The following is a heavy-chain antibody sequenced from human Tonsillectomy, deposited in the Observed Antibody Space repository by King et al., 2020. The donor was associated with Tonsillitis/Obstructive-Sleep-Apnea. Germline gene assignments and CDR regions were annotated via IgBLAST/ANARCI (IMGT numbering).Heavy chain of an antibody. D-gene: IGHD3-10*01. J-gene: IGHJ6*02. CDR3: AKEPLWFRELNPTDV. Sequence: VQLVESGGGFVQPGGSLRLSCAASGFTFSSFPMSWVRQAPGKGLEWGSGISASGGSTYFADSVKGRFTISRDNSKNTLYLQMNSLRADDTAVYYCAKEPLWFRELNPTDVWGQGTTVTVSS. CDR2: ISASGGST. CDR1: GFTFSSFP. V-gene: IGHV3-23*04.